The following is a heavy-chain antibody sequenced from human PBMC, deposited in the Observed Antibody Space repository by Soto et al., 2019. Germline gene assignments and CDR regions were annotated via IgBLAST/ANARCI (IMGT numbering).Heavy chain of an antibody. J-gene: IGHJ5*01. CDR2: IYYTGTT. V-gene: IGHV4-30-4*01. Sequence: SETLSLTCNVSGASVTNDRYYWSWIRQPPGKGLEWIGYIYYTGTTHYNPSVKSRVSILLDTSKDQFSLKLTSVTVADTAIYYCATILHSYGTNWVDSWGQGTLVTVS. CDR3: ATILHSYGTNWVDS. D-gene: IGHD4-17*01. CDR1: GASVTNDRYY.